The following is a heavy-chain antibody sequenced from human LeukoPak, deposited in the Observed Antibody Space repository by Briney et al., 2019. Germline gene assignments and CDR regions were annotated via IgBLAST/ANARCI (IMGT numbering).Heavy chain of an antibody. CDR1: GFTFSSYA. J-gene: IGHJ4*02. CDR3: AKGTPAFGGVIAHLSLDY. Sequence: SGGSLRLSCAASGFTFSSYAMSWVRQAPGKGLEWVSGISGSGGSTYYADSVKGRFTISRDNSKNTLYLQMNSLRAEDTAVYYCAKGTPAFGGVIAHLSLDYWGQGTLVTVSS. CDR2: ISGSGGST. V-gene: IGHV3-23*01. D-gene: IGHD3-16*02.